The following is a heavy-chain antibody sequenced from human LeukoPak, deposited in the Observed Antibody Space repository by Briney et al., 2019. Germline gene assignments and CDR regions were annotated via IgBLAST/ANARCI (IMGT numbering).Heavy chain of an antibody. CDR2: INPNNGDT. J-gene: IGHJ4*02. CDR1: GYTFSGYY. D-gene: IGHD2/OR15-2a*01. V-gene: IGHV1-2*02. CDR3: ARDNGGKYYPPDY. Sequence: ASVKVSCKTSGYTFSGYYIHWVRQAPGQGLEWMGWINPNNGDTVYEQKFQGRVTVTRDTSITTAYMELNRLKSDDTAVYYCARDNGGKYYPPDYWGQGTPVTVSS.